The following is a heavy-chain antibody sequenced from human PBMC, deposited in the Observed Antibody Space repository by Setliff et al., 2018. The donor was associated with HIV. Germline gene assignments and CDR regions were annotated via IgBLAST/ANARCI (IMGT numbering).Heavy chain of an antibody. CDR2: MYTSGST. CDR3: ARGLWFGGSYWFDP. CDR1: GGSISSGGYY. Sequence: LSLTCTVSGGSISSGGYYWSWIRQHPGKGLEWIGYMYTSGSTNYNHNPSLKSRVTMSIDTSKNQFSLKLSSVTAADTAVYYCARGLWFGGSYWFDPWGQGTLVTVSS. D-gene: IGHD3-10*01. J-gene: IGHJ5*02. V-gene: IGHV4-61*08.